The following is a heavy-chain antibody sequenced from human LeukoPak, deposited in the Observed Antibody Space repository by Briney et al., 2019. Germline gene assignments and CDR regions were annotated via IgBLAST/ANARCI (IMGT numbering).Heavy chain of an antibody. Sequence: SETLSLTCTVSGGSISSYYWSWIRQPAGKGLEWIGRIYTSGSTNYNPSLKSRVTMSVDTSKNQFSLKLSSVTAADTAVYYCARGHVAARPLWFDPWGQGTLVIVSS. CDR3: ARGHVAARPLWFDP. CDR1: GGSISSYY. D-gene: IGHD6-6*01. V-gene: IGHV4-4*07. J-gene: IGHJ5*02. CDR2: IYTSGST.